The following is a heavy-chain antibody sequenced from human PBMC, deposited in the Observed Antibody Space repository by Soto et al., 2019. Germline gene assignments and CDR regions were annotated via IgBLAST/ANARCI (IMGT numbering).Heavy chain of an antibody. CDR3: ARVVIEAVYYYGMDV. J-gene: IGHJ6*02. V-gene: IGHV1-18*01. Sequence: ASVKVSCKASGYTFTSYGISWVRQAPGQGLEWMGWISAYNGNTNYAQKLQGRVTMTTDTSTSTAYMELRSLRSDDTAVYYCARVVIEAVYYYGMDVWGQGTTVTVSS. D-gene: IGHD3-22*01. CDR1: GYTFTSYG. CDR2: ISAYNGNT.